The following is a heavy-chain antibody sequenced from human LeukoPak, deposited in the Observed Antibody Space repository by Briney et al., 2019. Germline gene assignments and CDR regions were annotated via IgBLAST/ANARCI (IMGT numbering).Heavy chain of an antibody. CDR3: ASLMVATDYFDY. CDR2: IYYSGST. D-gene: IGHD5-12*01. CDR1: GGSISSCY. J-gene: IGHJ4*02. V-gene: IGHV4-59*01. Sequence: SETLSLTCTVSGGSISSCYWSWIRQPPGRGLEWIGYIYYSGSTNYNPSLKSRLTISVDTSKNQFSLRLSSVTAADTAVYYCASLMVATDYFDYWGQGTLVTVSS.